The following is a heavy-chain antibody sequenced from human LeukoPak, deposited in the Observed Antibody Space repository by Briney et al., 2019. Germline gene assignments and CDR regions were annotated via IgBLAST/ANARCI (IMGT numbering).Heavy chain of an antibody. Sequence: LVKVSCKASGGTFSSYAISWVRQAPGQGLEWMGRIIPILGIANYAQKFQGRVTITADKSTSTAYMELSSLRSEDTAVYYCARDPYVVPLYYYYYGMDVWGQGTTVTVSS. CDR3: ARDPYVVPLYYYYYGMDV. D-gene: IGHD2-15*01. J-gene: IGHJ6*02. CDR1: GGTFSSYA. CDR2: IIPILGIA. V-gene: IGHV1-69*04.